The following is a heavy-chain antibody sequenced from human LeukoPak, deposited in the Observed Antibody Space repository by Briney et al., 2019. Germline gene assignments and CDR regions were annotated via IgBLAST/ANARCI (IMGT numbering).Heavy chain of an antibody. V-gene: IGHV3-15*01. CDR3: TTARRGYYLPEGY. D-gene: IGHD3-3*01. CDR2: IRSKTDGGTT. J-gene: IGHJ4*02. Sequence: GGSLKLSCAASGFTFSGSAMHWVRQASGKGLEWVGRIRSKTDGGTTDYAAPVKGRFTISRDDSKNTLYLQMNSLKTEDTAVYYCTTARRGYYLPEGYWGQGTLVTVSS. CDR1: GFTFSGSA.